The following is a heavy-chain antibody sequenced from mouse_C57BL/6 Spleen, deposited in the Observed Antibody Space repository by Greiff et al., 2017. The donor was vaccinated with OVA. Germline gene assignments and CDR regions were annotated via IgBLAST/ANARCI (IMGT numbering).Heavy chain of an antibody. J-gene: IGHJ1*03. CDR3: QFYYYGSSTGYFDV. CDR1: GYTFTSYW. D-gene: IGHD1-1*01. CDR2: IDPSDSYT. V-gene: IGHV1-69*01. Sequence: QVQLQQPGAELVMPGASVKLSCKASGYTFTSYWMHWVKQRPGQGLEWIGEIDPSDSYTNYNQKFKGKSTLTVDKSSSTAYMQLSSLTSEDSAVYYCQFYYYGSSTGYFDVWGTGTTVTGSS.